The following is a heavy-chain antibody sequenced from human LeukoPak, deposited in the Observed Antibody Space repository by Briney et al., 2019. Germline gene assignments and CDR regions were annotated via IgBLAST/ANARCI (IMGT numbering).Heavy chain of an antibody. D-gene: IGHD3-9*01. Sequence: ASVKVSCKASGYTFTGYYMHWVRQAPGQGLEWMGWINPNSGGTRYAHTFQSGVTMTRDTSISTAYMEVNRLRSDDTAVYYCARGGALYYDIWDWGQGTLVTVSS. CDR2: INPNSGGT. CDR1: GYTFTGYY. J-gene: IGHJ4*02. CDR3: ARGGALYYDIWD. V-gene: IGHV1-2*02.